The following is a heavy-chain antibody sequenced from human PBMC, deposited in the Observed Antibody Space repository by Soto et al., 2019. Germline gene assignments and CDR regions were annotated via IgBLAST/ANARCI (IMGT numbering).Heavy chain of an antibody. J-gene: IGHJ4*02. V-gene: IGHV1-58*02. CDR3: FWSGYSSIYYLDY. CDR1: GFTFTSSA. D-gene: IGHD3-3*01. Sequence: SVKVSCKASGFTFTSSAMQWVRQARGQRLEWIGWIVVGSGNTNYAQKFQERVTITRDMSTSTAYMELSSLRSEDTAVYYCFWSGYSSIYYLDYWGQGTLVTVSS. CDR2: IVVGSGNT.